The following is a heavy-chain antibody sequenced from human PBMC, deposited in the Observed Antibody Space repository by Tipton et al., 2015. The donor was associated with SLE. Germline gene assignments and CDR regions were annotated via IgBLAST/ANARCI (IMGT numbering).Heavy chain of an antibody. CDR1: GDSIGRSNYY. D-gene: IGHD1-26*01. CDR2: IYNTGAT. V-gene: IGHV4-39*07. Sequence: TLSLTCTVSGDSIGRSNYYWGWIRQTPGKGLEWIGRIYNTGATYYNPSLKSRVSMSVDTSKNQISLRLNSVTAADTAVYYCARVDRGPRNFDLWGRGTLVTVSS. J-gene: IGHJ2*01. CDR3: ARVDRGPRNFDL.